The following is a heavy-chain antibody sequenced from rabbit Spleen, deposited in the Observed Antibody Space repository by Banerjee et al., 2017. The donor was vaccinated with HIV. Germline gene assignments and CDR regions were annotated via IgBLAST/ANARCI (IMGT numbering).Heavy chain of an antibody. CDR3: VRDLGYGGYGDHDYAYFNL. J-gene: IGHJ4*01. D-gene: IGHD2-1*01. Sequence: QLTETGGGLVQPGGSLTLSCKASGIDFTKYYITWVRQAPGKGLEWIGIIYAAKGSTDYASWVNGRFTISSDNAQSTVDLKMTSLTAADTATYFCVRDLGYGGYGDHDYAYFNLWAQAPSSPS. CDR1: GIDFTKYY. V-gene: IGHV1S7*01. CDR2: IYAAKGST.